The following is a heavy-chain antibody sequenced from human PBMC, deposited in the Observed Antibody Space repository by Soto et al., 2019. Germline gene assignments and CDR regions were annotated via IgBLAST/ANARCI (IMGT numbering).Heavy chain of an antibody. CDR3: ARCLHCSHGGRFDP. CDR1: GVSISSSNW. V-gene: IGHV4-4*02. CDR2: MWPSGGT. Sequence: SETLSLTCAVSGVSISSSNWWTWVRQAPGKGLEWIGEMWPSGGTTYNPSLQNRVTISVDNSKNHLSLTLTSVTAADTAFYYCARCLHCSHGGRFDPWGQGALVTVSS. J-gene: IGHJ5*02. D-gene: IGHD3-16*01.